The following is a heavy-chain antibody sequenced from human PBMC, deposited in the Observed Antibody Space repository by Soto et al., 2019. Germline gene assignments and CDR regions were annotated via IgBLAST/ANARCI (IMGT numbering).Heavy chain of an antibody. J-gene: IGHJ6*02. V-gene: IGHV1-69*12. CDR2: IIPIFGTA. D-gene: IGHD2-15*01. CDR1: GGTFSSYA. Sequence: QVQLVQSGAEVKKPGSSVKVSCRASGGTFSSYAISWVRQAPGQGLEWMGGIIPIFGTANYAQKFQGRVTITADESTXXAXMXPSSLRSEDTAVYYCARDNDCSGGSCHNYYYYGMDVWGQGTTVTVSS. CDR3: ARDNDCSGGSCHNYYYYGMDV.